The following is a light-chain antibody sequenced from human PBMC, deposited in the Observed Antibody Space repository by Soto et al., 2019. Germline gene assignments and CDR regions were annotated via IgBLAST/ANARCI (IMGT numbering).Light chain of an antibody. V-gene: IGLV2-8*01. CDR3: SSFAGNNNLI. Sequence: QSALTQPPSASGSPGQSVTISCTGTSSDVGGYNYVSWYQQHPGKAPKLMISEVSKRPSGVPDRFSGSKSGNTASLTVSVLQAEDEAHYCCSSFAGNNNLIFGGGTKLTVL. J-gene: IGLJ2*01. CDR1: SSDVGGYNY. CDR2: EVS.